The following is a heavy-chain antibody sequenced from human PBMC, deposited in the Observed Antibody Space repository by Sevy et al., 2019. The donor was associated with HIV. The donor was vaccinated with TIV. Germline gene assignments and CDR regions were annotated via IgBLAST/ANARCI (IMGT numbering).Heavy chain of an antibody. CDR2: ISYDGSNK. Sequence: GGSLRLSCAASGFTFSSYAMHWVRQAPGKGLEWVAVISYDGSNKYYAHSVKGRFTISRDNSKNTLYLQMNSLRAEDTAVYYCARVPTYYDFWSGFEEDAFDIWGQGTMVTVSS. V-gene: IGHV3-30-3*01. CDR3: ARVPTYYDFWSGFEEDAFDI. J-gene: IGHJ3*02. D-gene: IGHD3-3*01. CDR1: GFTFSSYA.